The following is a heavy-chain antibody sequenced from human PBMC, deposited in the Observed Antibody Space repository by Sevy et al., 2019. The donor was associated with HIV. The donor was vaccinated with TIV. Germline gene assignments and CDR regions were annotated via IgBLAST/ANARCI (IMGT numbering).Heavy chain of an antibody. J-gene: IGHJ4*02. CDR2: IYYSGST. CDR1: GDSVSSGNYF. D-gene: IGHD3-10*01. Sequence: SETLSLTCTVFGDSVSSGNYFWTWIRQPPGKGLEWIGYIYYSGSTNYNLSLKSRLTISVDTSNNQFSLKVRSVTAADTDVYYCARETRMGSYFFDYWGQGALVTVSS. CDR3: ARETRMGSYFFDY. V-gene: IGHV4-61*01.